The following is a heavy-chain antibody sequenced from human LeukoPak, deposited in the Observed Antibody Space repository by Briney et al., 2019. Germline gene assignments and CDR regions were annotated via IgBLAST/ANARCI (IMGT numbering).Heavy chain of an antibody. Sequence: GGSLRLSCAASGFTFSSYWMHWVRQAPGKGLGWVSRINSDGSSTNYADSVKGRFTISRDNAKNTLYLQMNSLRAEDTAVYYCARDGAVTGYDPIDYWGQGTLVTVSS. V-gene: IGHV3-74*01. CDR3: ARDGAVTGYDPIDY. CDR1: GFTFSSYW. J-gene: IGHJ4*02. CDR2: INSDGSST. D-gene: IGHD5-12*01.